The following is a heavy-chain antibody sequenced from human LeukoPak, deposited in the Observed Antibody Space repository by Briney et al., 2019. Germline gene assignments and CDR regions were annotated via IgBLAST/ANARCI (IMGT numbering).Heavy chain of an antibody. CDR1: GGTFSSYT. J-gene: IGHJ3*01. CDR3: ARVLSSGVAIAV. Sequence: ASVKVSCKASGGTFSSYTISWVRQAPGQGLEWMGWISAYNGNTNYAQKLQGRVTMTTDTSTSTAYMELRSLRSDDTAVYYCARVLSSGVAIAVWGQGTMVTVSS. V-gene: IGHV1-18*01. CDR2: ISAYNGNT. D-gene: IGHD6-19*01.